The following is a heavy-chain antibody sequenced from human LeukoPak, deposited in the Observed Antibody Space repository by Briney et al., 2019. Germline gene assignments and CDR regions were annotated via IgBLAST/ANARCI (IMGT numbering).Heavy chain of an antibody. CDR1: GFTFTSYP. J-gene: IGHJ4*02. Sequence: GGSLRLSCAASGFTFTSYPLHWVRQAPGKGLEWVAVISFDGSSKYYADSVKGRFTISRGNSENTLYVQMNSLRAEDTAVYYCAGHHTRGSAQRVDYWGQGTLVTVSS. V-gene: IGHV3-30-3*01. CDR2: ISFDGSSK. CDR3: AGHHTRGSAQRVDY. D-gene: IGHD3-10*01.